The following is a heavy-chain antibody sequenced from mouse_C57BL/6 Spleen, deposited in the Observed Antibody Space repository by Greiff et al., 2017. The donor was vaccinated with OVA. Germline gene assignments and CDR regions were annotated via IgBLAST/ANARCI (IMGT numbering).Heavy chain of an antibody. CDR2: FHPYNDDT. D-gene: IGHD2-4*01. CDR1: GYTFTTYP. CDR3: ARQGDYDPFAY. J-gene: IGHJ3*01. Sequence: VKVVESGAELVTPGASVKMSCKASGYTFTTYPIEWMKQNHGKSLEWIGNFHPYNDDTKYNEKFKGKATLTVEKSSSTVYLELSRLTSDDSAVYYCARQGDYDPFAYWGQGTLVTVSA. V-gene: IGHV1-47*01.